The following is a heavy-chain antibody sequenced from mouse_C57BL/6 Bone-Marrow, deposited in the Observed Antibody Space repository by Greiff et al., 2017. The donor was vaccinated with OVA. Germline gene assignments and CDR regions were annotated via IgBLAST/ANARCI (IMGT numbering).Heavy chain of an antibody. D-gene: IGHD6-5*01. V-gene: IGHV1-80*01. CDR2: IYPGDGAT. J-gene: IGHJ1*03. CDR3: EKWSAYWYVDV. Sequence: VQLVESGAELLKPGASVKISCKASGYAFSSYWMNWVKQRPGKGREWIGKIYPGDGATNYNGKFQGKATLTADKSSRTAYMQLSSLSSEDSAVYFCEKWSAYWYVDVWGRGATVTVSS. CDR1: GYAFSSYW.